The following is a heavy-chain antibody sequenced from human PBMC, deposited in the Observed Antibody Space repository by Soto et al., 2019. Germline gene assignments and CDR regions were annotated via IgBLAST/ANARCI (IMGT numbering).Heavy chain of an antibody. V-gene: IGHV3-49*03. CDR1: GFTVSDYE. J-gene: IGHJ4*02. D-gene: IGHD6-13*01. CDR3: AREGIAAALDY. Sequence: GGSLRLSCTASGFTVSDYEMSWFRQAPGKGLEWVGFIRRKALGGTTEYGASVKGRFTISRDDSKAIAHLQMNSLRAEDTAVYYCAREGIAAALDYWGQGTLVTVSS. CDR2: IRRKALGGTT.